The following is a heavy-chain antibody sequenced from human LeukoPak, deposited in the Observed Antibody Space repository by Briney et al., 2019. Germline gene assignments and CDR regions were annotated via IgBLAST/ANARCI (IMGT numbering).Heavy chain of an antibody. CDR2: IYWDDDK. Sequence: SGPTLVKPTQTLTLTCTFSGFSLSTSGMSVGWIRQPPGKALEWLAVIYWDDDKRYSPSLKSRLTITKDTSKNQVVLIMTNMDPVDTATYYCVHRLETVRGSKWFDPWGQGTLVTVSS. CDR1: GFSLSTSGMS. V-gene: IGHV2-5*02. D-gene: IGHD3-10*01. CDR3: VHRLETVRGSKWFDP. J-gene: IGHJ5*02.